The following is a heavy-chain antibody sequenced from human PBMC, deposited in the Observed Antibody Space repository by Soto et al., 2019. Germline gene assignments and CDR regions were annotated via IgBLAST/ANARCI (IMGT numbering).Heavy chain of an antibody. CDR3: ARGDAYYDFWSGYYPNNWFDS. V-gene: IGHV1-8*01. CDR1: GYTFTSYD. D-gene: IGHD3-3*01. CDR2: MNPNSGNT. Sequence: ASVKVSCKASGYTFTSYDINWVRQATGQGLEWMGWMNPNSGNTGYAQKFQGRVTMTRNTSISTAYMELSSLRSEDTAVYYCARGDAYYDFWSGYYPNNWFDSWGQRTLVTVSS. J-gene: IGHJ5*01.